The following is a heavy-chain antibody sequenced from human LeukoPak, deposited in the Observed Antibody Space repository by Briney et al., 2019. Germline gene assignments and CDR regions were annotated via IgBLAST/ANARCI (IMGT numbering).Heavy chain of an antibody. J-gene: IGHJ3*02. CDR2: IYYSGST. V-gene: IGHV4-59*01. CDR3: ARLDTYYYDSTPTYAFDI. D-gene: IGHD3-22*01. CDR1: GGSISSYY. Sequence: PSETLSLTCTVSGGSISSYYWSWIRQPPGKGLEWIGYIYYSGSTNYNPSLKSRVTISVDTSKNQFSLKLSSATAADTAVYYCARLDTYYYDSTPTYAFDIWGQGTMVTVSS.